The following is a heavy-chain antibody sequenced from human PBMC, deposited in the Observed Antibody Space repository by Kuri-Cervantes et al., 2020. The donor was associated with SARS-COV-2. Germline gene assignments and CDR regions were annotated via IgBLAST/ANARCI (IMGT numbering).Heavy chain of an antibody. CDR2: ISYDGSNK. CDR1: GFTFSTYG. V-gene: IGHV3-30*03. CDR3: ASGDSSSSWNGYNYYGMDV. Sequence: GGSLRLSCAASGFTFSTYGMHWVRQAPGKGLEWVAVISYDGSNKYYTDSVKGRLTISRDNSKNTLYLQMNSLRAEDTAVYYCASGDSSSSWNGYNYYGMDVWGQGTTVTGYS. J-gene: IGHJ6*02. D-gene: IGHD6-6*01.